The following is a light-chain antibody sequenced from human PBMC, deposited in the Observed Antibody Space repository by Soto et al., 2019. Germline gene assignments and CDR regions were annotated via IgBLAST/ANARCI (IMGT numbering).Light chain of an antibody. Sequence: QSALTQPASVSGSPGQSITISCSGTSSDVGGYNFVSWYQQHPGKAPKLLIYDVRYRPSGVSDCFSGSKSGNTASLTISGLQAEDEADYYCSSYASSSTLIFGSGTKLTVL. J-gene: IGLJ1*01. V-gene: IGLV2-14*01. CDR1: SSDVGGYNF. CDR2: DVR. CDR3: SSYASSSTLI.